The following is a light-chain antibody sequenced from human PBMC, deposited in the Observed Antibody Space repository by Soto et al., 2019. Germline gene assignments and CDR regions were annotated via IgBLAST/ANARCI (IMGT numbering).Light chain of an antibody. V-gene: IGLV2-23*03. CDR1: SSDVGSYNL. CDR3: CSYAGSSTFLYV. CDR2: EGS. J-gene: IGLJ1*01. Sequence: QSALTQPASVSGSPGQSITISCTGTSSDVGSYNLVSWYQQHPGKAPKLMIYEGSKRPSGVSNRFSGSKSGNTASLTISGLQAADEADYYCCSYAGSSTFLYVFGTGTKLTVL.